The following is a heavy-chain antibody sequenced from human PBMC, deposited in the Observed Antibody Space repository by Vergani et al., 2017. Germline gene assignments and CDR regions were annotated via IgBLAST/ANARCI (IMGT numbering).Heavy chain of an antibody. CDR3: ASSRGDSSGYYGGYYFDY. D-gene: IGHD3-22*01. J-gene: IGHJ4*02. CDR1: GYSFTSYW. CDR2: IYPGDSDT. Sequence: EVQLVQSGAEVKKPGESLKISCKGSGYSFTSYWIGWVRQMPGKGLEWMGIIYPGDSDTRYSPSFQGQVTISADKSISTAYLQWSSLKASDTAMYYCASSRGDSSGYYGGYYFDYWGQGTLVTVSS. V-gene: IGHV5-51*01.